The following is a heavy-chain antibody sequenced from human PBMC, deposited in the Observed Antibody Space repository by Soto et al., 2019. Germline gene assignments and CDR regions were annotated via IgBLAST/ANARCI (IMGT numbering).Heavy chain of an antibody. Sequence: EVQLLESGGGLVQPGGSLRLSCAASGFTFSSYAMSWVRQAPGKGLEWVSAISGSGGSTYYADSVKGRFTISRDNSKNQLDLQMDRLGAGGTALYFRAKDADLEGCCWTSFPPSCFDYWGQGTLVTVSS. J-gene: IGHJ4*02. CDR3: AKDADLEGCCWTSFPPSCFDY. D-gene: IGHD2-2*01. CDR2: ISGSGGST. CDR1: GFTFSSYA. V-gene: IGHV3-23*01.